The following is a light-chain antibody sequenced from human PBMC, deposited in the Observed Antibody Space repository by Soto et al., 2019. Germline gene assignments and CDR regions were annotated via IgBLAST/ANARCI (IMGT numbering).Light chain of an antibody. CDR2: WAS. Sequence: DIVMTQSPDSLAVSLGERTTINCRSSQSVLHRSKRKNYLAWYKQKAGQPPKLLISWASTRESGVPDRFSGSGSGTDFTLTISSLQAEDVPTYYCQQYYSGRTFGQGTKVEI. V-gene: IGKV4-1*01. J-gene: IGKJ1*01. CDR1: QSVLHRSKRKNY. CDR3: QQYYSGRT.